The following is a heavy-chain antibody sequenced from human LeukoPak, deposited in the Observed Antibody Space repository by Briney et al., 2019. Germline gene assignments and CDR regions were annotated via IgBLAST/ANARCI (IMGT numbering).Heavy chain of an antibody. J-gene: IGHJ4*02. CDR1: GGSISSGGYS. Sequence: PSETLSLTCAVYGGSISSGGYSWGWIRQPPGKGLEWIGYIYHSGSTYYNPSLKSRVTTSVDRSKNQFSLKLSSATAADTAVYYCARAIKINYFDYWGQGTLVTVSS. CDR2: IYHSGST. V-gene: IGHV4-30-2*01. CDR3: ARAIKINYFDY. D-gene: IGHD2-21*01.